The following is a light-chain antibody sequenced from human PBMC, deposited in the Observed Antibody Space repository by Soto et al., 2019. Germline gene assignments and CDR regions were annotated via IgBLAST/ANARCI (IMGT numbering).Light chain of an antibody. CDR3: QQYNHWPLT. CDR1: QGISSY. V-gene: IGKV1-8*01. J-gene: IGKJ4*01. CDR2: AAS. Sequence: AIRMTQSPSSFSASTGDRVTITCRASQGISSYLAWYQQKPGKVPKLLIYAASTLQSGVPGRFSGSGFGTEFTLTISSLQSEDLAVYYCQQYNHWPLTFGGGTKVDI.